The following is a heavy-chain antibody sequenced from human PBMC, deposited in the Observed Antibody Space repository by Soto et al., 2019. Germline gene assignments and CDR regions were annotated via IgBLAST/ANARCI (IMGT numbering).Heavy chain of an antibody. CDR2: TRNKANSYTT. D-gene: IGHD3-16*01. CDR3: ARVVTSSGGYYFDY. V-gene: IGHV3-72*01. Sequence: GGSLRLSCAASGFTFGDHYMDWVRQATGKGLEWVGRTRNKANSYTTEYAASVKGRFTISRDDSKNSLYLQMNSLKTEDTAVYYCARVVTSSGGYYFDYWGQGTLVTVSS. CDR1: GFTFGDHY. J-gene: IGHJ4*02.